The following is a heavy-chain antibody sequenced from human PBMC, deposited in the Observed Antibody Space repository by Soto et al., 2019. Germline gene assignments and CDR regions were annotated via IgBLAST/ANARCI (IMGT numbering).Heavy chain of an antibody. Sequence: SETLSLTCTVSGGSISSYYWSWLRQPPGKGLEWIGYMYYSGGTNYNPSLKSRVTISVDTSKNQFSLKLSSVTAADTAVYYCARSEIHGSGSLDYWGQGTLVTVSS. CDR2: MYYSGGT. J-gene: IGHJ4*02. CDR3: ARSEIHGSGSLDY. D-gene: IGHD3-10*01. CDR1: GGSISSYY. V-gene: IGHV4-59*12.